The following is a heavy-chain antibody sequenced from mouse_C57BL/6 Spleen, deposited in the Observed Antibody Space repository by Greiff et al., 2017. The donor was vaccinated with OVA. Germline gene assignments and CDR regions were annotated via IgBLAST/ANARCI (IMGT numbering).Heavy chain of an antibody. V-gene: IGHV1-82*01. CDR2: IYPGDGDT. J-gene: IGHJ2*01. D-gene: IGHD3-2*02. CDR1: GYAFSSSW. Sequence: QVQLKQSGPELVKPGASVKISCKASGYAFSSSWMNWVKQRPGKGLEWIGRIYPGDGDTNYNGKFKGKATLTADKSSSTAYMQLSSLTSEDSAVYYCARAQATPPFDYWGQGTTLTVSS. CDR3: ARAQATPPFDY.